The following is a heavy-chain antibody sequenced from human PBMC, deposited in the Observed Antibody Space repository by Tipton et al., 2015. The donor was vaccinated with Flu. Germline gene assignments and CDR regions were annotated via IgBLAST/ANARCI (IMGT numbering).Heavy chain of an antibody. CDR2: ISVYNGNT. CDR3: ARLSEAADF. D-gene: IGHD1-14*01. V-gene: IGHV1-18*01. J-gene: IGHJ4*02. CDR1: GYSFNRFG. Sequence: QLVQSGAEVKKPGASVKVSCKASGYSFNRFGVTWVRQAPGQGLEWLGWISVYNGNTNYAQKVQGRVTMTTDTSTTTAYMELRSLTSDDTAVYYCARLSEAADFWGQGTLVTVSS.